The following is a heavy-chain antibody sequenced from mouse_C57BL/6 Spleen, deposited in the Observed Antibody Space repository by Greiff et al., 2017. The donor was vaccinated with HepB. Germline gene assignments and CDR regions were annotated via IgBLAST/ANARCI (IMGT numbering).Heavy chain of an antibody. CDR3: ARKRAGPFDY. CDR1: GYTFTSYW. J-gene: IGHJ2*01. D-gene: IGHD4-1*01. Sequence: VQLQQPGAELVRPGTSVKLSCKASGYTFTSYWMHWVKQRPGQGLEWIGVIDPSDSYTNYNQKFKGKATLTVDTSSSTAYMQLSSLTSEDSAVYYCARKRAGPFDYWGQGTTLTVSS. V-gene: IGHV1-59*01. CDR2: IDPSDSYT.